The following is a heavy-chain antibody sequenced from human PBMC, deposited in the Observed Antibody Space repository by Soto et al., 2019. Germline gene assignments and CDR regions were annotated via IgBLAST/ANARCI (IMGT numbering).Heavy chain of an antibody. CDR3: VRYVSGSNARWFGP. Sequence: PSETLSLTCAVSGYSISSANWWDWIRQPPGKGLEWIGYMHYSGSTHYSPSLRSRVTLSADTSKNQFSLTLSSVTAVDTAVYYCVRYVSGSNARWFGPWGQGTLVTVSS. J-gene: IGHJ5*02. CDR1: GYSISSANW. CDR2: MHYSGST. V-gene: IGHV4-28*01. D-gene: IGHD3-16*01.